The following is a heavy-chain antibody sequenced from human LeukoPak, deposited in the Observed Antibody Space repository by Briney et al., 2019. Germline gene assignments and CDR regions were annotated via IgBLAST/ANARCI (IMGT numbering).Heavy chain of an antibody. CDR3: ARGRTYCSSTSCPPRSHAFDI. J-gene: IGHJ3*02. V-gene: IGHV1-8*01. D-gene: IGHD2-2*01. CDR2: MNPNSGNT. Sequence: GASVKVSCKASGYTFTSYDINWVRQATGQGLEWMGWMNPNSGNTGYAQKFQGRVTMTRNTSISTACMELSSLRSEDTAVYYCARGRTYCSSTSCPPRSHAFDIWGQGTMVTVSS. CDR1: GYTFTSYD.